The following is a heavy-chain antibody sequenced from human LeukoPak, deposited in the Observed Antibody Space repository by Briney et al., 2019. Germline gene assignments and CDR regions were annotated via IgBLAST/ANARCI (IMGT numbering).Heavy chain of an antibody. Sequence: GGSLRLSCAASGFTFSSYAMSWVRQAPGKGLEWVSAISGSGGSTYYADSVRGRFTISRDNSKNTLYLQMNNLRVEDTAVYFCALGLRDSASSPFGSWGQGTLVTVSS. CDR3: ALGLRDSASSPFGS. CDR1: GFTFSSYA. CDR2: ISGSGGST. J-gene: IGHJ4*02. D-gene: IGHD3-16*01. V-gene: IGHV3-23*01.